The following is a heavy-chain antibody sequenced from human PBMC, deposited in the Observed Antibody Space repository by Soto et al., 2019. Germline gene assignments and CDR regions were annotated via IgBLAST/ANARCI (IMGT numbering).Heavy chain of an antibody. V-gene: IGHV4-38-2*02. D-gene: IGHD4-17*01. CDR3: AREGPDYGDYRY. CDR1: GYSISSGYY. CDR2: IYHSGST. Sequence: SETLSLTCAVSGYSISSGYYWGWIRQPPGKGLEWIGSIYHSGSTYYNPSLKSRVTISVDTSKNQFSLKLSSVTAADTAVYYCAREGPDYGDYRYWGQGTLVTVSS. J-gene: IGHJ4*02.